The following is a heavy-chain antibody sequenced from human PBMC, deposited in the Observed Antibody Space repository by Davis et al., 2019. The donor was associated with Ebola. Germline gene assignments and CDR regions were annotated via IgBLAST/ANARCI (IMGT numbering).Heavy chain of an antibody. D-gene: IGHD7-27*01. V-gene: IGHV3-33*01. J-gene: IGHJ4*02. CDR1: GFTFSSYG. CDR3: ARDGPNWGTFDD. CDR2: ICDDGSNK. Sequence: PGGSLRLSCAASGFTFSSYGMHWVRQAPGKGLEWVAVICDDGSNKYYADSVKGRFTISRDNSKITLYLQMNSVRAEDTAVYYCARDGPNWGTFDDWGQGTLVTVSS.